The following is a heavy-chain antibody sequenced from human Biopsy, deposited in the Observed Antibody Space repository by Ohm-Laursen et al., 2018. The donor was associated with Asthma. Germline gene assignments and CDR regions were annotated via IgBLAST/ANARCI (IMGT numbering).Heavy chain of an antibody. Sequence: SLRLSCAASGFTVSRDHMFRVRQAPGKGLEWVSVIYSGGTSDTADSVRGRFTISRDFYKNTLYLQMDSLRAGDTAVYYCARGDSSGWSHYYFDYWGQGTLVTVSS. CDR2: IYSGGTS. D-gene: IGHD6-19*01. CDR3: ARGDSSGWSHYYFDY. CDR1: GFTVSRDH. V-gene: IGHV3-53*01. J-gene: IGHJ4*02.